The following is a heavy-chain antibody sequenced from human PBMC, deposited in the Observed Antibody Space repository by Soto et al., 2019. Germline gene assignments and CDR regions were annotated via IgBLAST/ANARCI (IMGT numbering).Heavy chain of an antibody. J-gene: IGHJ5*02. CDR2: IYYSGST. Sequence: SETLSLTCTVSGGSISSYYWSWIRQPPGKGLEWIGYIYYSGSTNYNPSLKSRVTISVDTSKNQFSLKLSSVTAADTAVYYCARDGNYYDSSGYYNWFDPWGQGTLVTVSS. D-gene: IGHD3-22*01. CDR3: ARDGNYYDSSGYYNWFDP. CDR1: GGSISSYY. V-gene: IGHV4-59*01.